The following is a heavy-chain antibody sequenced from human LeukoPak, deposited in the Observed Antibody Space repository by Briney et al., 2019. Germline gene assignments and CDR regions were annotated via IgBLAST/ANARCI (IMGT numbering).Heavy chain of an antibody. CDR1: CGFISSSSYW. CDR2: IYYSGST. CDR3: WRRPLVYASDY. D-gene: IGHD5/OR15-5a*01. Sequence: SASDSLVWTVSCGFISSSSYWCGWIRGPGWRGLAWIGSIYYSGSTYYNRSLKSRVTISVGTSKNQFFLKLSSVTAADTAVYYCWRRPLVYASDYWGQGTLVTVSS. V-gene: IGHV4-39*01. J-gene: IGHJ4*02.